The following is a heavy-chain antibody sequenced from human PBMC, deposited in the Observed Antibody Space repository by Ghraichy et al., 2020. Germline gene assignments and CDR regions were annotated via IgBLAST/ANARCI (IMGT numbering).Heavy chain of an antibody. CDR3: AKPRYCSSTSCYSWFDP. CDR2: ISGSGGST. Sequence: GGSLRLSCAASGFTFSSYAMSWVRQAPGKGLEWVSAISGSGGSTYYADSVKGRFTISRDNSKNTLYLQMNSLRAEDTAVYYCAKPRYCSSTSCYSWFDPWGQGTLVTVSS. CDR1: GFTFSSYA. D-gene: IGHD2-2*01. V-gene: IGHV3-23*01. J-gene: IGHJ5*02.